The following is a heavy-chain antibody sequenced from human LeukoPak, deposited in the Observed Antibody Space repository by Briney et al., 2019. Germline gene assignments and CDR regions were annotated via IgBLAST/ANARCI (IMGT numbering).Heavy chain of an antibody. V-gene: IGHV4-30-4*01. CDR1: GGSISSGDYY. J-gene: IGHJ4*02. Sequence: SETLSLTCTVSGGSISSGDYYWSWIRQPPGRGLEWIGYIHYSGRTYYNPSLMSRVTMSVDTSKNQFSLKLSSVTAADTAVYYCARDSSGYDTLDHWGQGTLVTASS. CDR3: ARDSSGYDTLDH. CDR2: IHYSGRT. D-gene: IGHD3-22*01.